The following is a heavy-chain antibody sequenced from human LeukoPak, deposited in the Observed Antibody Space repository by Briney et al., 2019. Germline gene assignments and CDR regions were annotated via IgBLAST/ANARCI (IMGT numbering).Heavy chain of an antibody. CDR2: ISSSSSYI. CDR3: ARESLGGGFDY. V-gene: IGHV3-21*01. CDR1: GFTFSNYS. D-gene: IGHD3-16*01. Sequence: GGSLRLSCAASGFTFSNYSMNWVRPAPGKGLEWVSSISSSSSYIYYADSVKGRFTISRDNAKNSLYLQMNSLRAEDTAEYYCARESLGGGFDYWGQGTLVTVSS. J-gene: IGHJ4*02.